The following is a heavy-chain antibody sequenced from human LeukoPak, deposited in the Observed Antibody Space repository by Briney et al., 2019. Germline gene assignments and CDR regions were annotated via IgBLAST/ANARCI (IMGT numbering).Heavy chain of an antibody. CDR3: AKWGDYDVLTGYYVSDY. Sequence: GGSLRLSCAASGFTFSNYAMSWVRQAPGKGLEWVSAITGSGGNKYYADSVKGRFTISRDNSKNTVFLQMNSLRAEDTAVYYCAKWGDYDVLTGYYVSDYWGQGTLVTAPS. V-gene: IGHV3-23*01. CDR2: ITGSGGNK. D-gene: IGHD3-9*01. J-gene: IGHJ4*02. CDR1: GFTFSNYA.